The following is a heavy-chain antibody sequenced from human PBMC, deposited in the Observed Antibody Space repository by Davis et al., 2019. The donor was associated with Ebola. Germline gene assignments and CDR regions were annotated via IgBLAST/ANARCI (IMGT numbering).Heavy chain of an antibody. V-gene: IGHV1-46*01. CDR2: INPSGGST. CDR1: GYTFISYF. Sequence: AASVKVSCKASGYTFISYFMHWVRQAPGQGLEWMGIINPSGGSTSYAQKFQGRVTITRDTSASTVYMELSSLRSEDTAVYYCARDTGIRYVSLGYWGQGTLVTVSS. CDR3: ARDTGIRYVSLGY. J-gene: IGHJ4*02. D-gene: IGHD3-9*01.